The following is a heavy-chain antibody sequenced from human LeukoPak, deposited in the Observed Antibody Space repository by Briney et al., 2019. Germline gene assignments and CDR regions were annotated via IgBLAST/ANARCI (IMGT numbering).Heavy chain of an antibody. D-gene: IGHD6-19*01. CDR2: ISSSSSYI. J-gene: IGHJ4*02. V-gene: IGHV3-21*01. CDR1: GFTFSSYS. CDR3: ARGSSGWYSGFDY. Sequence: GGSLRLSCAASGFTFSSYSMNWVRQAPGKGLEWVSSISSSSSYIYYADSVKGRFTISRDNAKNSLYLQMNSLRAEDTAVYYCARGSSGWYSGFDYWGQGTLVTVSS.